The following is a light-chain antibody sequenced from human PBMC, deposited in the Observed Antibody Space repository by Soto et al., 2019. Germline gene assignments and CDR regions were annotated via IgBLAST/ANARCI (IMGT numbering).Light chain of an antibody. J-gene: IGKJ2*01. Sequence: EIVLTQSPGTLSLSPGERATLSCMASQSVSSSYLAWYQQKPGQAPRLLIYGASSRATGIPDRFRGSGSGTDFTLNISRLEPEDFAVYYCQQYGSSPETFGQGTKLEIK. CDR1: QSVSSSY. V-gene: IGKV3-20*01. CDR3: QQYGSSPET. CDR2: GAS.